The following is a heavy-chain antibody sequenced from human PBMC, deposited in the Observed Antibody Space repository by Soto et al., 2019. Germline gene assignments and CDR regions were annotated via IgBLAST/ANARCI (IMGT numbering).Heavy chain of an antibody. J-gene: IGHJ4*02. D-gene: IGHD4-17*01. V-gene: IGHV1-2*04. Sequence: ASVKVSCKASGYTFTGYYMHWVRQAPGQGLEWMGWINPNGGGTNYAQKFQGWVTMTRDTSISTAYMELSRLRSDDTAVYYCARDSHPLDDYGDYEYYFDYWGQGTLVTVSS. CDR2: INPNGGGT. CDR3: ARDSHPLDDYGDYEYYFDY. CDR1: GYTFTGYY.